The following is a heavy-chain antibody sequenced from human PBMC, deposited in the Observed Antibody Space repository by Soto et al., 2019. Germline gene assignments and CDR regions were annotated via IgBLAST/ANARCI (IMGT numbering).Heavy chain of an antibody. CDR3: ARFRGWYVPPAAFDI. CDR1: GFTVSSNY. V-gene: IGHV3-66*01. CDR2: IYSGGST. Sequence: EVQLVESGGGLVQPGGSLRLSCAASGFTVSSNYMSWVRQAPGKGLEWVSGIYSGGSTYYADSVKGRFTISRDNSKNTLYLQMNSLRAEDTAVYYCARFRGWYVPPAAFDIWGQGTMVTVSS. D-gene: IGHD6-19*01. J-gene: IGHJ3*02.